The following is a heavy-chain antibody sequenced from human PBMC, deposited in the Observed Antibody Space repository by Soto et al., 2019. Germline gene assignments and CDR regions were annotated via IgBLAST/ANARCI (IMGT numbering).Heavy chain of an antibody. D-gene: IGHD2-21*01. CDR2: ISGSGGST. CDR3: ANARFPGVFFDY. Sequence: EVQLLESGGGLVQPGGSLRLSCADSGFTFSSYAMSWVRQAPGKGLEWVSAISGSGGSTYYADSVKGRFTISRDNSKNTLYLQMNSLRAEDTAVYYCANARFPGVFFDYWGQGTLVTVSS. CDR1: GFTFSSYA. J-gene: IGHJ4*02. V-gene: IGHV3-23*01.